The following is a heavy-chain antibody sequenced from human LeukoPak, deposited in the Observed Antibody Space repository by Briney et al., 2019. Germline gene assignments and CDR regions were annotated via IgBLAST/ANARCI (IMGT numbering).Heavy chain of an antibody. D-gene: IGHD6-13*01. V-gene: IGHV4-34*01. CDR3: ARGVEAGIAAAGRRGFDY. CDR2: INHSGST. Sequence: PGGSLRLSCAASGFTFSDYYMSWIRQPPGKGLEWIGEINHSGSTNYNPSLKSRVTISVDTSKNQFSLKLSSVTAADTAVYYCARGVEAGIAAAGRRGFDYWGQGTLVTVSS. CDR1: GFTFSDYY. J-gene: IGHJ4*02.